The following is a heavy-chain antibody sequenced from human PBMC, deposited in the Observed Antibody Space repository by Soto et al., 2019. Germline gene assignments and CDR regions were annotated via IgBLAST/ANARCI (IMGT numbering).Heavy chain of an antibody. V-gene: IGHV4-59*08. J-gene: IGHJ4*02. CDR3: AGTSGAFDY. CDR2: IYYSGNT. CDR1: GGSISSYY. Sequence: SETLSLTCTVSGGSISSYYWSWIRQPPGKGLEWIGYIYYSGNTNYNPSLKSRVTISVDTSKNQFSLKLSSVTAADTAVYYCAGTSGAFDYWGQGTLVTVSS. D-gene: IGHD3-10*01.